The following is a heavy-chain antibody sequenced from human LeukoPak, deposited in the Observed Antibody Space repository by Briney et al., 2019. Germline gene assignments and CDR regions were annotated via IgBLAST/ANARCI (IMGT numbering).Heavy chain of an antibody. CDR2: INGGGTGT. CDR1: GFTFSSYA. J-gene: IGHJ3*02. Sequence: PGGSLRLSCAASGFTFSSYALSWVRQAPGNGLEWVAAINGGGTGTHNADSVKGRFTISRDNSKNTLYLQMNSLRDEDTAVYYCAKGLGDFGRTGAFDIWGQGTMVTVSS. D-gene: IGHD2-21*02. V-gene: IGHV3-23*01. CDR3: AKGLGDFGRTGAFDI.